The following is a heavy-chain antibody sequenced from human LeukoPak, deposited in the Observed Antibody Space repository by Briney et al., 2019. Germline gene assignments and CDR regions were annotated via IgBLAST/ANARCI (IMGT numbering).Heavy chain of an antibody. Sequence: GGSLRLSCAASGFTFRSYAMHWVRQAPGKGLEWVAIVRYDGSNKDYADSVKGRFTISRDNSRNTLYLQMDSLRADDTGVYYCAEDQGSRDGYNYYFDYWGQGTLVTVSS. CDR1: GFTFRSYA. J-gene: IGHJ4*02. CDR3: AEDQGSRDGYNYYFDY. CDR2: VRYDGSNK. D-gene: IGHD5-24*01. V-gene: IGHV3-30*02.